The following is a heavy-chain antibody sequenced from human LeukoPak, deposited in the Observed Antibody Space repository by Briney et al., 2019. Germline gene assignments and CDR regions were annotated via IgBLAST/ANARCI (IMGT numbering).Heavy chain of an antibody. D-gene: IGHD3-16*01. CDR3: ARWGKTYGDSDY. CDR1: GGSISNNRYY. J-gene: IGHJ4*02. Sequence: SETLSLTCTVSGGSISNNRYYWGWVRQPPGKGLQWIGSIYYSGSTYYNPSLKSRVTMSVDTSKNQFSLKPSSVTAADTAVYFCARWGKTYGDSDYWGQGALVTVSS. CDR2: IYYSGST. V-gene: IGHV4-39*01.